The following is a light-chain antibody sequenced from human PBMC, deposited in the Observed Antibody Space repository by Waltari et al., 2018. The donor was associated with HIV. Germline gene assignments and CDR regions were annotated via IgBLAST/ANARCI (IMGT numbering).Light chain of an antibody. Sequence: QLVLTQSPSASASLGASVKLTCTLSSGHTRYAIAWHQQQPEKGPRYLMKLKSDGSHKKGDGIPDRCSGSSSGAERYLTISSLQSEDEADYYCQTWATGIRVFGGGTKLTVL. CDR1: SGHTRYA. J-gene: IGLJ3*02. V-gene: IGLV4-69*01. CDR2: LKSDGSH. CDR3: QTWATGIRV.